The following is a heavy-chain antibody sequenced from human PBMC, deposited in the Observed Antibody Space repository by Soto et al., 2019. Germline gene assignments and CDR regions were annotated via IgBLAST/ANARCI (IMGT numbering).Heavy chain of an antibody. V-gene: IGHV4-34*01. CDR1: GGSFNDYY. CDR2: INHTGHN. J-gene: IGHJ4*02. D-gene: IGHD3-10*01. Sequence: QVQLQQWGAGLLKPSETLSLTCAVYGGSFNDYYWSWIRQPPGKGLEWIGEINHTGHNNYNPALKSRVTISVDPSKSQVSLKLGSVTAADTAVYYCAGSGHLFDSWGQGILVTVSS. CDR3: AGSGHLFDS.